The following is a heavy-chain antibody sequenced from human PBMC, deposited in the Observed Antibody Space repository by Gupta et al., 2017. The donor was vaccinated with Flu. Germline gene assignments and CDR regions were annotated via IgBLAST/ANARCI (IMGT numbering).Heavy chain of an antibody. V-gene: IGHV3-23*01. CDR1: GFTFSSYA. CDR3: AKHVLYYYHFMDV. Sequence: EVQLSESGGGLVQSGGSLRLSCAASGFTFSSYAMSWVRQAPGKGLEWVSSVSGGGDSATYADSVKGRFTISRENSKNTLYLQMNTLRAEDTAVYYCAKHVLYYYHFMDVWGKGTTVTVSS. J-gene: IGHJ6*03. CDR2: VSGGGDSA.